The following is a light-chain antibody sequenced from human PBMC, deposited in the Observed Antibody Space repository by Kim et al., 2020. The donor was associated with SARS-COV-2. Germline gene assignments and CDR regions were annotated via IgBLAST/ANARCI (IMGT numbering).Light chain of an antibody. V-gene: IGKV3-11*01. CDR3: QQRSNWPLT. CDR1: QSVDNY. Sequence: PGGRATLSCRASQSVDNYLAWYQQKPGQAPRLLIYDASNRATGIPARFSGGGSGTDFTLTISSLEPEDFAVYYCQQRSNWPLTFGGGTKLEI. J-gene: IGKJ4*01. CDR2: DAS.